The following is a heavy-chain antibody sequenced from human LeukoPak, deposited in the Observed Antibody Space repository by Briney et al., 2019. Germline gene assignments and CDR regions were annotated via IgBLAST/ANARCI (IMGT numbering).Heavy chain of an antibody. CDR1: GGSISSYY. J-gene: IGHJ4*02. D-gene: IGHD4-17*01. V-gene: IGHV4-59*01. CDR2: IYYSGST. Sequence: SETLSLTCTVSGGSISSYYWSWIRQPPGKGLEWIGYIYYSGSTNYNPSLKSRVAISVDTSKNQFSLKLSSVTAADTAVYYCAGTTVTRSGGDYWGQGTLVTVSS. CDR3: AGTTVTRSGGDY.